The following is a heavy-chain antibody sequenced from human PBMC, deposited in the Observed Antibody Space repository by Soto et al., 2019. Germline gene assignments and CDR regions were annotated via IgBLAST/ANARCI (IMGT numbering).Heavy chain of an antibody. CDR3: AKGAVVVTARGEYFQE. CDR2: ISGNGGST. Sequence: GGSLRLSCAASGFTFSTYAMNWVRQAPGKGLEWVSAISGNGGSTYYANSVKGRFTISRDNSKNTVYLQMNSLRADDTALYYCAKGAVVVTARGEYFQEWGQGTLVTVSS. CDR1: GFTFSTYA. V-gene: IGHV3-23*01. D-gene: IGHD2-15*01. J-gene: IGHJ1*01.